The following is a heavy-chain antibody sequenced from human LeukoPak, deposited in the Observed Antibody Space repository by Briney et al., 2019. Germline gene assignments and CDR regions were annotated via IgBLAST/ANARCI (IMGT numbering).Heavy chain of an antibody. J-gene: IGHJ4*02. Sequence: SETLSLTCAVYGGSFSGYYWSWIRQPPGKGLEWIGEINHSGSTNYNLSLKSRVTISVDTSKNQFSLKLSSVTAADTAVYYYARRLVTHGFDYWGQGTLVTVSS. CDR2: INHSGST. CDR1: GGSFSGYY. V-gene: IGHV4-34*01. CDR3: ARRLVTHGFDY. D-gene: IGHD6-19*01.